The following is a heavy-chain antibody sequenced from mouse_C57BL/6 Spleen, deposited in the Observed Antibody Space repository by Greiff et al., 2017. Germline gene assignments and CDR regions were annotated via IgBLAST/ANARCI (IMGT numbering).Heavy chain of an antibody. D-gene: IGHD1-1*01. J-gene: IGHJ3*01. CDR2: INPNYGTT. V-gene: IGHV1-39*01. CDR3: ARKSYGSSYEFAY. Sequence: EVQLQQSGPELVKPGASVKISCTASGYSFTDYNMNWVKQRNGKSLEWIGVINPNYGTTSYTQKFKGKATLTVDQTSSTAYMQLNRLTSEDSSVYYCARKSYGSSYEFAYWGQGTLVTVSA. CDR1: GYSFTDYN.